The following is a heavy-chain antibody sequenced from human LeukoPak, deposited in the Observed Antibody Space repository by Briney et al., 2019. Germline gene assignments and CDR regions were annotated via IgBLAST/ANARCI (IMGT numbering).Heavy chain of an antibody. V-gene: IGHV3-72*01. D-gene: IGHD6-13*01. CDR3: ARNKGYSSSWTPFDY. CDR2: TRNKANSYTT. CDR1: GFTFSDHY. Sequence: GGPLRLSCAASGFTFSDHYMDWVRQAPGKGLEWVGRTRNKANSYTTEYAASVKGRFTISRDDSKNSLYLQMNSLKTEDTAVYYCARNKGYSSSWTPFDYWGQGALVTVSS. J-gene: IGHJ4*02.